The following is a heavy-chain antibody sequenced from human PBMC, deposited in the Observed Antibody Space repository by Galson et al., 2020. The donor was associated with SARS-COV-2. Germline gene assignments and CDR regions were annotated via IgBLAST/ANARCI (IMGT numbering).Heavy chain of an antibody. D-gene: IGHD2-8*02. CDR3: ATGLLGYCTGGVCYTGRVRPLYDY. Sequence: SVKVSCKASGGTFSSYAISWVRQAPGQGLERLREIIPIFGTAHYAQKFQGSVTITADESTSTAYMELSSLRSEDTAVYYCATGLLGYCTGGVCYTGRVRPLYDYWGQGTLVTVSS. CDR1: GGTFSSYA. V-gene: IGHV1-69*13. J-gene: IGHJ4*02. CDR2: IIPIFGTA.